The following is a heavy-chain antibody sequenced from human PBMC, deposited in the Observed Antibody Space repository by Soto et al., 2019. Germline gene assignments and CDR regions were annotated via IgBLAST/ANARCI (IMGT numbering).Heavy chain of an antibody. Sequence: QVQLVGSGGRVVQPGRSLRLSCAASGFMFNRYAIHWVRQTPGKGLEWVAVISKDGSIQYYADSVRGRFIISRDKSKDTVYLEMNSLRAEDTAVFYCARSRSGAVPDSFGYWGQGTLVTVSS. CDR2: ISKDGSIQ. J-gene: IGHJ4*02. D-gene: IGHD3-3*01. CDR3: ARSRSGAVPDSFGY. CDR1: GFMFNRYA. V-gene: IGHV3-30-3*01.